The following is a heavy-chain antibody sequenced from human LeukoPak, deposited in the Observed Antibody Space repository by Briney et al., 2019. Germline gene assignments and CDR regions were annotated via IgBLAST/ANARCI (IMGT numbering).Heavy chain of an antibody. Sequence: SETLSLTRTVSGYSISSGYYWGWIRQPPGKGLEWIGSIYHSGSTYYNPSLKSRVTISVDTSKNQFSLKLSSVTAADTAVYYCARGNWNDVVGYYFDYWGQGTLVTVSS. CDR3: ARGNWNDVVGYYFDY. J-gene: IGHJ4*02. V-gene: IGHV4-38-2*02. CDR2: IYHSGST. CDR1: GYSISSGYY. D-gene: IGHD1-1*01.